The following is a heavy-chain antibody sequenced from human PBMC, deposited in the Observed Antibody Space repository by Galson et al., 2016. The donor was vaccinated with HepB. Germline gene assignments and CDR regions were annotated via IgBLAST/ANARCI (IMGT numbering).Heavy chain of an antibody. D-gene: IGHD2-8*01. V-gene: IGHV3-21*01. CDR3: ARDDRIVLMVD. CDR1: GFTFSSNG. CDR2: ISSSGSYI. J-gene: IGHJ4*02. Sequence: SLRLSCAASGFTFSSNGMNWVRQAPGKGLEWVSSISSSGSYIYYADSVKGRFTISRDNAKNSLYLQMNSLRAEDTAVYYCARDDRIVLMVDWGQGTLVTVSS.